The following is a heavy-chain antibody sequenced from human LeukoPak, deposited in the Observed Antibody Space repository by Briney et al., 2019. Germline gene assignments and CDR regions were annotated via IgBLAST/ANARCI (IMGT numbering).Heavy chain of an antibody. D-gene: IGHD1-26*01. CDR2: IVVGSGNT. V-gene: IGHV1-58*02. J-gene: IGHJ2*01. CDR3: AAERDIVGATKPPIWYFDL. CDR1: GFTFTSSA. Sequence: ASVKVSCKASGFTFTSSAMQWVRQARGQRLEWIGWIVVGSGNTNYAQKFQERVTITRDMSTSTAYMELSSLRSEDTAVYYCAAERDIVGATKPPIWYFDLWGQGTLVTVSS.